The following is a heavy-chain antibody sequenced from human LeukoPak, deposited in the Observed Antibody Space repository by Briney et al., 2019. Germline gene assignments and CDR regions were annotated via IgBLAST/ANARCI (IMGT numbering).Heavy chain of an antibody. Sequence: SGPTLVNPTQTLTLTCTFSGFSLSTSGVGVCWIRQPPGKALEWLALIYWVEDKRYSPSLKSRLTITKDTSKNQVVLTMTNMDPVDTATYYCAHRRGGRFGENYFDYWGQGTLVTVSS. CDR1: GFSLSTSGVG. J-gene: IGHJ4*02. CDR2: IYWVEDK. V-gene: IGHV2-5*02. CDR3: AHRRGGRFGENYFDY. D-gene: IGHD3-10*01.